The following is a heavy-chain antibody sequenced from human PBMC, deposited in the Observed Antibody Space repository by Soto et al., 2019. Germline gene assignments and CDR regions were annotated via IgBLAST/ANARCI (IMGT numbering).Heavy chain of an antibody. Sequence: ASVKVSCKASGYTFTGYYMHWVRQAPGQGLEWMGWINAGNGNTKYSQKFQGRVTITRDTSASTAYMELSSLRSEDTAVYYCARDEYSSSSPALDYWGQGTLVTVSS. J-gene: IGHJ4*02. V-gene: IGHV1-3*01. CDR1: GYTFTGYY. CDR3: ARDEYSSSSPALDY. D-gene: IGHD6-6*01. CDR2: INAGNGNT.